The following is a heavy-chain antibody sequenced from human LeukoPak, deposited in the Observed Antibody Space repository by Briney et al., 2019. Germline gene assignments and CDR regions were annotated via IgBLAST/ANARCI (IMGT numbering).Heavy chain of an antibody. J-gene: IGHJ6*03. CDR3: ARGRFDYYMDV. CDR2: INHSGST. D-gene: IGHD3-10*01. V-gene: IGHV4-34*01. CDR1: GGSFSGYY. Sequence: SETLSLTCAVYGGSFSGYYWSSIRQPPGKGLEWIGEINHSGSTNYNPSLKSRVTISVDTSKNQFSLKLSSVTAADTAVYYCARGRFDYYMDVWGKGTTVTVSS.